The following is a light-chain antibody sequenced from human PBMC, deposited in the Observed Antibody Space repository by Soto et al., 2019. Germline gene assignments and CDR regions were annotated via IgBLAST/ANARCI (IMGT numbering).Light chain of an antibody. Sequence: DIPMTQSPSTLSASVGDRVTITCRASQTSNWLAWYQQKPGKAPKLLIYKASSLESGVPSRFTGSGSGTESTLTISSLQPDDFATYYCQQYNNYSPRTFGQGTKVEIK. CDR1: QTSNW. J-gene: IGKJ1*01. CDR2: KAS. CDR3: QQYNNYSPRT. V-gene: IGKV1-5*03.